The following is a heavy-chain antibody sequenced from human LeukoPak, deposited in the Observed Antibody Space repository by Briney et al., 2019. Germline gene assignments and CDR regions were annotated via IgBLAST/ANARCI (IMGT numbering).Heavy chain of an antibody. CDR1: GGSFSSYY. Sequence: PSETLSLTCAVYGGSFSSYYWSWIRQPPGKGLEWIGEINHSGSTNYNPSLKSRVTISVDTSKNQFSLKLSSVTAADTAVYYCARHDIKRGWYYYYYYMDVWGKGTTVTISS. CDR2: INHSGST. J-gene: IGHJ6*03. V-gene: IGHV4-34*01. D-gene: IGHD6-19*01. CDR3: ARHDIKRGWYYYYYYMDV.